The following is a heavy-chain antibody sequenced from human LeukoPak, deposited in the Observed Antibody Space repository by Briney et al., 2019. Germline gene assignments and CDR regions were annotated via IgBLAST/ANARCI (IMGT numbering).Heavy chain of an antibody. CDR1: GFTFSSYS. CDR3: ARGRLPLSFDY. J-gene: IGHJ4*02. CDR2: ISSSSTI. D-gene: IGHD5-12*01. Sequence: GGSLRLSCAASGFTFSSYSMNWVRQAPGKGLEWVSYISSSSTIYYADSVKGRFTISRDNAKNSLYLQMNSLRAEDTAVYYCARGRLPLSFDYWGQGTLVTVSS. V-gene: IGHV3-48*04.